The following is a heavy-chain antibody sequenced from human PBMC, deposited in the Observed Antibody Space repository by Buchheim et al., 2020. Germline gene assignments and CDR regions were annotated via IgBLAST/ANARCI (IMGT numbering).Heavy chain of an antibody. CDR2: ISGSGGST. CDR3: AKDQMDYDILTGHYYYMDV. J-gene: IGHJ6*03. CDR1: GFTFSSYA. V-gene: IGHV3-23*01. D-gene: IGHD3-9*01. Sequence: EVQLLESGGGLVQPGGSLRLSCAASGFTFSSYAMSWVRQAPGKGLEWVSAISGSGGSTYYADSVKGRFTISRDNSKNTLYLQMNRLRAEDTDVYYCAKDQMDYDILTGHYYYMDVWGKGTT.